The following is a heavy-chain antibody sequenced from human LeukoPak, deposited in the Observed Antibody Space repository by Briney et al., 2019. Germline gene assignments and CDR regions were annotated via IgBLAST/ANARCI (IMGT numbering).Heavy chain of an antibody. Sequence: SGTLCLTCAVSGGSISTDNWWSWVRQPPGKGLEWIAEVYHGGSTNHNPSLKSRVTISLDKSKNQFSLKLSSVTAADTAVYYCARTNYGRMYWYFDLWGRGTLVTVSS. CDR3: ARTNYGRMYWYFDL. J-gene: IGHJ2*01. CDR1: GGSISTDNW. V-gene: IGHV4-4*02. D-gene: IGHD3-10*01. CDR2: VYHGGST.